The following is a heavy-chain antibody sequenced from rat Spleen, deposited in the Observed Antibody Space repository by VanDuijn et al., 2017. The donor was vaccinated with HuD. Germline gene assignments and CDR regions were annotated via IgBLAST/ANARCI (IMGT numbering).Heavy chain of an antibody. CDR2: IWGDGST. D-gene: IGHD1-2*01. Sequence: QVQLKESGPGLVKPSLTLSLTCTVSGFSLTSYNVHWVRQPPGKGLEWMGGIWGDGSTNYNSALKSRLSISRDTSKSQVYLKMNSLQTEDTATYYCARADIGAIYTDGIWGQGVMVTVSS. J-gene: IGHJ2*01. CDR3: ARADIGAIYTDGI. CDR1: GFSLTSYN. V-gene: IGHV2-30*01.